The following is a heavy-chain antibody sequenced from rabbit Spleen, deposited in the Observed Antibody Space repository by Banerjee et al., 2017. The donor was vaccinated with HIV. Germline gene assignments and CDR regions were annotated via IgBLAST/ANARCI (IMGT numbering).Heavy chain of an antibody. Sequence: QEQLVESGGDLVKPEGSLTLTCTASGFSFSSSYYMYWVRQAPGKGLEWIGCIFSSSDITWYATWAKGRFTISKTSSTTVTLQMTSLTAADTATYFCARDTSSSFSSYGMDLWGQGTLVTVS. CDR2: IFSSSDIT. CDR3: ARDTSSSFSSYGMDL. D-gene: IGHD1-1*01. CDR1: GFSFSSSYY. V-gene: IGHV1S45*01. J-gene: IGHJ3*01.